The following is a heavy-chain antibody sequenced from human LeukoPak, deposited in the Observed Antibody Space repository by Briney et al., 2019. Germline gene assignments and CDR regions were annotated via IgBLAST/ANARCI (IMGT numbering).Heavy chain of an antibody. CDR3: ARGDPWGDYVGYFDY. Sequence: PSETLSLTCAVYGGSFSGYYWSWIRQPPGKGLEWIGEINHSGSTNYNPSLKSRVTISVDTSKNQFSLKLSSVTAADTAVYYCARGDPWGDYVGYFDYWGQGTLVTVSS. CDR2: INHSGST. V-gene: IGHV4-34*01. D-gene: IGHD4-17*01. J-gene: IGHJ4*02. CDR1: GGSFSGYY.